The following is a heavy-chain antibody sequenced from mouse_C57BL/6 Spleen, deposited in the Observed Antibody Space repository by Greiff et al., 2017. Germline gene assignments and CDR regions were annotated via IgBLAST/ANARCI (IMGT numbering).Heavy chain of an antibody. V-gene: IGHV2-6*03. J-gene: IGHJ4*01. Sequence: VKLVESGPGLVAPSQSLSITCPVSGFSLTSYGVHWVRQPPGKGLEWLVVIWSDGSTTYNSALKSRLSISNNNSKSQVFLILNSLHTDNTAMYYFARSKLELAMDYWGQGTTVTVSS. D-gene: IGHD4-1*01. CDR1: GFSLTSYG. CDR2: IWSDGST. CDR3: ARSKLELAMDY.